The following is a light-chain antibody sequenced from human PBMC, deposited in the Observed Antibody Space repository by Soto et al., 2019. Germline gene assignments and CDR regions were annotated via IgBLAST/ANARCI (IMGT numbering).Light chain of an antibody. CDR2: ENN. V-gene: IGLV1-51*02. CDR3: GTWDSSLSGGL. CDR1: SSNIGNNY. J-gene: IGLJ3*02. Sequence: QSVLTQPPSVSAATGQKVTISCSGSSSNIGNNYVSWYQQLPGTAPKLLIYENNKRPSGIPDRFSGSKSGTSATLGITGLQTGDEADYYCGTWDSSLSGGLFGGGTKLTVL.